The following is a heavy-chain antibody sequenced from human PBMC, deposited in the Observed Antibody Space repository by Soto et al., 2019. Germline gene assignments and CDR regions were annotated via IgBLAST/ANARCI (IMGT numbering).Heavy chain of an antibody. CDR1: GGTFSSHA. V-gene: IGHV1-69*13. CDR3: ARGWSYYYGSGSPNNFDY. D-gene: IGHD3-10*01. J-gene: IGHJ4*02. Sequence: GASVKVSCKASGGTFSSHAISWVRQAPGQGLEWMGGIIPIFGTANYAQKFQGRVTITADESTSTAYMELSSLRSEDTAVYYCARGWSYYYGSGSPNNFDYWGQGTLVTVSS. CDR2: IIPIFGTA.